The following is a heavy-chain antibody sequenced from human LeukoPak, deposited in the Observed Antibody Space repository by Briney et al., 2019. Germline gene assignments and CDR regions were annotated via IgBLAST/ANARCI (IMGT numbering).Heavy chain of an antibody. Sequence: PSETLSLTCTVSGGSISTYYWSWIRQPPGKGLEWIGYIYYSGSTNYSPSLQSRGTIYVDTSKNQFSLRLSSVTAADTAMYYCARSGTKTNGFDYWGQGTLVTVPS. CDR1: GGSISTYY. V-gene: IGHV4-59*01. J-gene: IGHJ4*02. D-gene: IGHD2-8*01. CDR3: ARSGTKTNGFDY. CDR2: IYYSGST.